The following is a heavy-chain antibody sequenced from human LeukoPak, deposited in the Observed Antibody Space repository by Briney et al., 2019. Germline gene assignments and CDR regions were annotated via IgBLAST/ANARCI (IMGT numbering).Heavy chain of an antibody. CDR1: GFTFTTYW. V-gene: IGHV3-7*01. J-gene: IGHJ4*02. Sequence: GGSLRLSCAASGFTFTTYWMAWVRQAPGKGLEWVANIKQDGSEAVYADSVGGRFTISRDNAKNSLYLQMNSLRVEDTAVYYCSNGIYDRSYWGQGTLVTVSS. D-gene: IGHD2-8*01. CDR3: SNGIYDRSY. CDR2: IKQDGSEA.